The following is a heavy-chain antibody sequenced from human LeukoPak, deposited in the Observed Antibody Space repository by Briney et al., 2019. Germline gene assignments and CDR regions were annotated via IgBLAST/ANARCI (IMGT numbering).Heavy chain of an antibody. D-gene: IGHD2-15*01. J-gene: IGHJ6*03. CDR3: ARLSRILDMDV. CDR1: GFALSSYA. CDR2: ISSSSSTI. V-gene: IGHV3-48*01. Sequence: GGSLRLSCAASGFALSSYAMSWVRQAPGKGLEWVSYISSSSSTIYYADSVKGRFTISRDNAKNSLYLQMNSLRAEDTAVYYCARLSRILDMDVWGKGTTVTVSS.